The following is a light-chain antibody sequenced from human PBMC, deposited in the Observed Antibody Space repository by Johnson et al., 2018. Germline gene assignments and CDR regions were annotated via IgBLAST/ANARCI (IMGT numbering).Light chain of an antibody. CDR1: SSNIGNNY. CDR2: ENN. V-gene: IGLV1-51*02. J-gene: IGLJ1*01. CDR3: GTWDSRLSAGNV. Sequence: QSVLTQPPSVSAAPGQKVTISCSGSSSNIGNNYVSWYQQLPGTAPKLLIYENNKRPSGIPDRFSGSKSGTSATLRITGLQTGDEADYYCGTWDSRLSAGNVFGTGTKVTVL.